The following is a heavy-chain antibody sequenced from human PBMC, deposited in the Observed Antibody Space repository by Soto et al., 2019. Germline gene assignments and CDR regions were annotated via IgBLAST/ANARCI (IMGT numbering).Heavy chain of an antibody. D-gene: IGHD5-18*01. CDR2: IYHTGST. J-gene: IGHJ4*02. V-gene: IGHV4-59*01. CDR1: GGAITNYY. CDR3: ARSVNRGYSYGYGH. Sequence: QVQLQESGPGLVRPSETLSLTCSVSGGAITNYYWNWIRQTPGKGLEWIGYIYHTGSTSKNPSLKSRVTLSLDTSKNQLTLNLTSVTAADTAIYYCARSVNRGYSYGYGHWGQGTLATVST.